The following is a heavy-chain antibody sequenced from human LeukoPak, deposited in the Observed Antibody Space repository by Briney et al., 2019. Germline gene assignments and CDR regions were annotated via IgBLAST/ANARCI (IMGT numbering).Heavy chain of an antibody. CDR2: ISSSSYI. CDR3: ARVEGYSSSAFDY. Sequence: PGGSLRLSCAASGFTFSSYSMNWVRQAPGKGLEWVSSISSSSYIYYADSVKGRFTISRDNAKNSLYLQMNSLRAEDTAVYYCARVEGYSSSAFDYWGQGTLVTVSS. V-gene: IGHV3-21*01. CDR1: GFTFSSYS. J-gene: IGHJ4*02. D-gene: IGHD6-6*01.